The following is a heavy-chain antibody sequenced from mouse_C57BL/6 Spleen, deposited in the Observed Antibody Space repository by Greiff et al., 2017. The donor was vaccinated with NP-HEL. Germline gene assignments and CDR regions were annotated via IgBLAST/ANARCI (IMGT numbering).Heavy chain of an antibody. Sequence: EVMLVESGGGLVQPGGSLSLSCAASGFTFPDYYMSWVRQPPGQALEWLGFIRNKANGYTTEYSASVKGRFTISRENSQSILYLQMNALRAEDSATYYCARSSSYWYFDVWGTGTTVTVSS. D-gene: IGHD1-1*01. CDR3: ARSSSYWYFDV. CDR2: IRNKANGYTT. V-gene: IGHV7-3*01. CDR1: GFTFPDYY. J-gene: IGHJ1*03.